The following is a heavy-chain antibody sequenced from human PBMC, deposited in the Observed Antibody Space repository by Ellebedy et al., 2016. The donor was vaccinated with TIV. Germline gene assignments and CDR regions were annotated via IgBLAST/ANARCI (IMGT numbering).Heavy chain of an antibody. D-gene: IGHD3-9*01. CDR2: ITPNNGGT. V-gene: IGHV1-2*02. J-gene: IGHJ4*02. CDR1: GYTFTGSY. Sequence: AASVKVSCKTSGYTFTGSYVHWVRQAPGQGLEWMGWITPNNGGTNYAQKFRGRVTMTRDTSINTASMELSTVTSDDTAVYYCAISPNQYFFDYWGQGTLVTVSS. CDR3: AISPNQYFFDY.